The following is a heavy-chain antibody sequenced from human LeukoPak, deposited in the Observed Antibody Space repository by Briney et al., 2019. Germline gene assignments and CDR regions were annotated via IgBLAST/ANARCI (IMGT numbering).Heavy chain of an antibody. CDR3: ARDPGSYGPSYYFDY. J-gene: IGHJ4*02. Sequence: ASVKVSCMASGYTFTTYYMHWVRRAPGRGLEWMGIINASGGSTSYAQKFQGRVTMTRDTSTSTVYMELSSLRSEDTAVYSCARDPGSYGPSYYFDYWGQGTLVTVSS. CDR2: INASGGST. D-gene: IGHD5-18*01. V-gene: IGHV1-46*01. CDR1: GYTFTTYY.